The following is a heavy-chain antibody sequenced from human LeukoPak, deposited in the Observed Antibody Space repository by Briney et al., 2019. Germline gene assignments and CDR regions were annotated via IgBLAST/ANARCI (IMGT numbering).Heavy chain of an antibody. Sequence: SETLSLTCTVSGYSISSGYYWGWIRRPPGKGLEWIGSIYHSGSTYYNPSLKSRVTISVDTSKNQFSLKLSSVTAADTAVYYCASRPYYGSGSYYNYFDYWGQGTLVTVSS. CDR3: ASRPYYGSGSYYNYFDY. D-gene: IGHD3-10*01. V-gene: IGHV4-38-2*02. J-gene: IGHJ4*02. CDR1: GYSISSGYY. CDR2: IYHSGST.